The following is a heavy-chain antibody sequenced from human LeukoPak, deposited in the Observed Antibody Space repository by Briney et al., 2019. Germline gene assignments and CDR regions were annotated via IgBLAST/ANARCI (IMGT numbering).Heavy chain of an antibody. J-gene: IGHJ6*03. V-gene: IGHV3-21*01. Sequence: GGSLGLSCAASGFTFSSYNMNWVRQTPGQGLEWVSSITSGSSHIYHADSVKGRFTISRDNAKSSLYLQMNSLRAEDTAVYYCARDPYSGSYGADYYYYMDVWGKGTTVTISS. CDR2: ITSGSSHI. CDR1: GFTFSSYN. D-gene: IGHD1-26*01. CDR3: ARDPYSGSYGADYYYYMDV.